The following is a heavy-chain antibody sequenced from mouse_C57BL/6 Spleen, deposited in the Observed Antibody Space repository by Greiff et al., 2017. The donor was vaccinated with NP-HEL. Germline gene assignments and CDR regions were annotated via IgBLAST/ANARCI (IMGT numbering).Heavy chain of an antibody. CDR1: GYTFTSYW. D-gene: IGHD1-1*01. CDR3: AREGTVVATDAMDY. J-gene: IGHJ4*01. Sequence: QVQLQQPGAELVKPGASVKLSCKASGYTFTSYWMHWVKQRPGQGLEWIGMIHPNSGSTNYNEKFKSKATLTVDKSSSTAYMQLSSLTSEDSASYYCAREGTVVATDAMDYWGQGTSVTVSS. CDR2: IHPNSGST. V-gene: IGHV1-64*01.